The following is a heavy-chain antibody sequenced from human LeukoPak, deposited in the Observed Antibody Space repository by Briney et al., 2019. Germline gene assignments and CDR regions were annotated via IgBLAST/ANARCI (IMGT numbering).Heavy chain of an antibody. CDR2: ISSSGSTI. J-gene: IGHJ5*02. CDR1: GFTFSSYE. V-gene: IGHV3-48*03. CDR3: ARDLYSSSSGRNFDP. D-gene: IGHD6-6*01. Sequence: GGSLRLSCAASGFTFSSYEMNWVRQAPGKGLEWVSYISSSGSTIYYADSVKGRFTISRDNAKNSLYLQMNSLRAEDTAVYYCARDLYSSSSGRNFDPWGQGTLVTVSS.